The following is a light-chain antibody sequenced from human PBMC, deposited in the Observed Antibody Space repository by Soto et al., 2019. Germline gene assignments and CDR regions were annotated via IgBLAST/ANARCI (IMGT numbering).Light chain of an antibody. J-gene: IGKJ2*01. V-gene: IGKV1-39*01. CDR1: QSMNTH. CDR3: QQTYGVGT. Sequence: DIQMTQSPSSLSAAVGDKVSITCRASQSMNTHLNWYQQKPGKAPKLLIYATSSLQSGVPPRFSGSGSGTDFTLTISGLQPEDFATYYCQQTYGVGTFGQGTKLEIK. CDR2: ATS.